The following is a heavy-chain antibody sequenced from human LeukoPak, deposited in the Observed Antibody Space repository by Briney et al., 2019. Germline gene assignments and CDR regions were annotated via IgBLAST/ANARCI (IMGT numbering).Heavy chain of an antibody. D-gene: IGHD4-17*01. Sequence: GGSLRLSCAASGFTFSSYAMSWVRQAPGKGLEWVSAISGSGGSTYYADSVKGRFTISRDNSKNTLYLQMNSLRAEDTAVYYCAKDLPYGDYDYYYYYGMDVWGQGTTVTVSS. CDR3: AKDLPYGDYDYYYYYGMDV. V-gene: IGHV3-23*01. J-gene: IGHJ6*02. CDR1: GFTFSSYA. CDR2: ISGSGGST.